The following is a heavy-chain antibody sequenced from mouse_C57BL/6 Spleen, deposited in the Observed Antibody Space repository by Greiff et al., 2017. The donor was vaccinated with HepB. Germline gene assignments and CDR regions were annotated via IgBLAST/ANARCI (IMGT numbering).Heavy chain of an antibody. CDR3: ARQSLLGHAMDY. CDR2: IYPRSGNT. D-gene: IGHD2-10*01. CDR1: GYTFTSYG. V-gene: IGHV1-81*01. Sequence: VQGVESGAELARPGASVKLSCKASGYTFTSYGISWVKQRTGQGLEWIGEIYPRSGNTYYNEKFKGKATLTADKSSSTAYMELRSLTSEDSAVYFCARQSLLGHAMDYWGQGTSVTVSS. J-gene: IGHJ4*01.